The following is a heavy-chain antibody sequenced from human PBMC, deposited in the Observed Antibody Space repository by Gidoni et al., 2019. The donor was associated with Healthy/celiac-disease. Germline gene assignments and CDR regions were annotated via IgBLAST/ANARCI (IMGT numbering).Heavy chain of an antibody. Sequence: EVQLVESGGGVVQPGRSLRPSCAASGFTFDDYAMHWVRQAPGKGLEWVSGISWNSGSIGYADSVKGRFTISRDNAKNSLYLQMNSLRAEDTALYYCAKDRRGSSGWYFDYWGQGTLVTVSS. CDR1: GFTFDDYA. D-gene: IGHD6-19*01. CDR3: AKDRRGSSGWYFDY. CDR2: ISWNSGSI. V-gene: IGHV3-9*01. J-gene: IGHJ4*02.